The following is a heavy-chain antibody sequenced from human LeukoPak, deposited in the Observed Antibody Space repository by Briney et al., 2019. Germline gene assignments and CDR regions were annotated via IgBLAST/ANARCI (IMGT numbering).Heavy chain of an antibody. CDR1: GFSFSSFA. J-gene: IGHJ6*02. V-gene: IGHV3-30-3*01. CDR3: ARDGNSDYDLTYYYGMDV. CDR2: TPYDGNTK. D-gene: IGHD5-12*01. Sequence: PGRSLRLSCAASGFSFSSFAMHWVRQAPGKGLEWVAVTPYDGNTKYYADSVKGRFTISRDNSKNTLYLQMNSLRAEDTALYYCARDGNSDYDLTYYYGMDVWGQGTTVTVSS.